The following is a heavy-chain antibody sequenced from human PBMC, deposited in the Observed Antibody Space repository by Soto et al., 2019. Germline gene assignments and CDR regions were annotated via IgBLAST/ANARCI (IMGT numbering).Heavy chain of an antibody. J-gene: IGHJ4*02. Sequence: RLSCTASGITFGDYAVSWFRQAPGKGLEWVGFIRSKAYGGTTEYAASVKGRFTISRDDSKSIAYLQMNGLKTEDTAVYYCTRSVPVGVLAESPPFDYWAQRTLVTGSS. CDR1: GITFGDYA. D-gene: IGHD2-15*01. CDR3: TRSVPVGVLAESPPFDY. CDR2: IRSKAYGGTT. V-gene: IGHV3-49*03.